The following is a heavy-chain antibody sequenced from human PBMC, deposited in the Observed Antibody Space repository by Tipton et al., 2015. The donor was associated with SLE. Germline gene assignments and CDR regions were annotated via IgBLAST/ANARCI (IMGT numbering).Heavy chain of an antibody. CDR2: IFYGGRT. Sequence: GLVKPSETLSLTCTVSGGSISSSGYYWGWIRQPPGKGLEWIGSIFYGGRTYCNPSLKSRVTISVDTSKNQFSLKLSSVTAADTAVYYCATQGITFGGVIAHDAFDIWGQGTMVTVSS. CDR3: ATQGITFGGVIAHDAFDI. J-gene: IGHJ3*02. V-gene: IGHV4-39*01. D-gene: IGHD3-16*02. CDR1: GGSISSSGYY.